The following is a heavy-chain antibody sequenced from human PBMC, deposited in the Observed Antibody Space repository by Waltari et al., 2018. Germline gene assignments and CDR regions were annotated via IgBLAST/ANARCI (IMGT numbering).Heavy chain of an antibody. CDR3: ARDVNGVLDY. CDR2: IRQDGLDR. CDR1: GFSLSSYW. Sequence: EVQLVESGGGLVQPGGSLRLSCAASGFSLSSYWMSWVRQAPGKGLAWVAKIRQDGLDRGHGDSVKGRFIISRDNARNSVYLQMNSLTAEDTAVYYCARDVNGVLDYWGQGTLVTVSS. J-gene: IGHJ4*02. D-gene: IGHD2-8*01. V-gene: IGHV3-7*01.